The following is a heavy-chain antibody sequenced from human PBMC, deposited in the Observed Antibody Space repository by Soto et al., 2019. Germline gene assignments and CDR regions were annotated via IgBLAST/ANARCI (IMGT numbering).Heavy chain of an antibody. D-gene: IGHD4-17*01. J-gene: IGHJ5*02. CDR2: INHSGST. CDR3: ARHGDYGGNSGAGWFDP. CDR1: GGSFNGYY. V-gene: IGHV4-34*01. Sequence: SDTLSLTCAVYGGSFNGYYWSWIRQPPGKGLEWIGEINHSGSTKYNTSLKNQETISIDKTKNQLSIKLRSVTAADTAVYYCARHGDYGGNSGAGWFDPWGQG.